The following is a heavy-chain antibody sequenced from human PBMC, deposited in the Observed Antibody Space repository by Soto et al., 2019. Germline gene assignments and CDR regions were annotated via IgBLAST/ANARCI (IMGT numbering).Heavy chain of an antibody. CDR1: GGSITSANW. CDR3: ARVLRGWFDP. J-gene: IGHJ5*02. Sequence: SETLSLTCAVSGGSITSANWWTWVRQPPGGGLEWIGEISHSGITNYKASPKSRVTMSVDKTKNGVSLKLTSVTAADTAVYYCARVLRGWFDPWGQGTPVTVSS. CDR2: ISHSGIT. V-gene: IGHV4-4*02.